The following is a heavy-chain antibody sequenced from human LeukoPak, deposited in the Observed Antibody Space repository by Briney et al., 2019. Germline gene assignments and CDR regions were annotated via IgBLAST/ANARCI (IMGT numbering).Heavy chain of an antibody. CDR1: GYTFTSYY. CDR3: ARGVTVTDYGDYVPYFQH. V-gene: IGHV1-46*01. D-gene: IGHD4-17*01. CDR2: INPSGGST. Sequence: ASVKVSCKASGYTFTSYYMHWVRQAPGQGLEWMGIINPSGGSTSYAQKFQGRVTMTRDTSTSTVYMELSSLRSEDTAVYYCARGVTVTDYGDYVPYFQHWGQGTLVTVSS. J-gene: IGHJ1*01.